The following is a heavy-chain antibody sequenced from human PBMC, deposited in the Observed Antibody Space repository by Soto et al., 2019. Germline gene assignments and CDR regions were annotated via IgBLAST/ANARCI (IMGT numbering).Heavy chain of an antibody. V-gene: IGHV3-74*01. CDR2: IDTDGGGT. CDR3: ATVFDL. J-gene: IGHJ5*02. Sequence: EVQLVESGGGLVQPGGSLRVSCAASGFTLRSHRIHWVRQAPGKGLEWVSRIDTDGGGTGYADSVKGRFIISTDNAKNTVYLQMNGLRAEDTAVYYCATVFDLWGQGTLVTVSS. CDR1: GFTLRSHR.